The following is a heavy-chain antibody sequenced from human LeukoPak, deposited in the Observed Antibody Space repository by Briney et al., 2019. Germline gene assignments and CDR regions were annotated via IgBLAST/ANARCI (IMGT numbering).Heavy chain of an antibody. D-gene: IGHD3-10*01. CDR2: ISAASHGI. CDR3: ARAPGALDY. Sequence: GGSLTLSCAASGFTFDTYSMTWVRQAPGKGLEWISHISAASHGIYYAASVKGRFTISRDNAKNSLYLQMNSLRAEDTAVYYCARAPGALDYWGQGTLVTVSS. CDR1: GFTFDTYS. J-gene: IGHJ4*02. V-gene: IGHV3-48*04.